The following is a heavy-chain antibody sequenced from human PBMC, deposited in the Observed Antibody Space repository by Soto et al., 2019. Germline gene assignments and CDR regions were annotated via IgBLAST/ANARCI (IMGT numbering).Heavy chain of an antibody. CDR3: ARPNYYYDSSGYYGY. CDR2: ISSSSSYI. CDR1: GFTFSSYS. V-gene: IGHV3-21*01. Sequence: EVQLVESGGGLVKPGGSLRLSCAASGFTFSSYSMNWVRQAPGKGLEWVSSISSSSSYIYYADSVKGRFTISRDNAKNSLYLQMNSLRAEDTAVYYCARPNYYYDSSGYYGYWGQGTLVTFSS. J-gene: IGHJ4*02. D-gene: IGHD3-22*01.